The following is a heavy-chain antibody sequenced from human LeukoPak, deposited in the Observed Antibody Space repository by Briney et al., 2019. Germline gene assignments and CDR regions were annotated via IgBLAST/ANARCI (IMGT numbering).Heavy chain of an antibody. V-gene: IGHV4-34*01. J-gene: IGHJ4*03. CDR3: ARGPTISETGYFDY. CDR1: GGSFSTYF. D-gene: IGHD1-1*01. Sequence: SETLSLTCAVYGGSFSTYFWSWIRQSPGKGLEWIAEINHRGDTNYNPSVKSRVTISVDTSKSQFSLKVSSLTAADTAVYYCARGPTISETGYFDYWGQGTLVTVSS. CDR2: INHRGDT.